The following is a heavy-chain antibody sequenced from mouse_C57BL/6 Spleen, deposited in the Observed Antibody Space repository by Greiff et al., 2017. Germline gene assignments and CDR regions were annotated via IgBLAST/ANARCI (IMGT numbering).Heavy chain of an antibody. CDR1: GFTFSDFY. D-gene: IGHD3-1*01. J-gene: IGHJ3*01. Sequence: EVQRVESGGGLVQSGRSLRLSCATSGFTFSDFYMEWVRQAPGKGLEWIAASRNKANDYTTEYSASVKGRFIVSRDTSQSILYLQMNALRAEDTAIYYCARDGATGETFADWGQGTLVTVSA. V-gene: IGHV7-1*01. CDR3: ARDGATGETFAD. CDR2: SRNKANDYTT.